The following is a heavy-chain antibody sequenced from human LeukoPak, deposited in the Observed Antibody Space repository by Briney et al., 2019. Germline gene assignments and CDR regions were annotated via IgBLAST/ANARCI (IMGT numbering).Heavy chain of an antibody. CDR3: ARSLKTDYSNYWFDP. J-gene: IGHJ5*02. D-gene: IGHD4-11*01. Sequence: SETLSLTCTVSGGSISSYYWSWIRQPPGKGLEGIGYIYTSGSTNYNPSLKSRVTISVDTSKNQFSLKLSSVTAADTAVYYCARSLKTDYSNYWFDPWGQGTLVTVSS. V-gene: IGHV4-4*09. CDR1: GGSISSYY. CDR2: IYTSGST.